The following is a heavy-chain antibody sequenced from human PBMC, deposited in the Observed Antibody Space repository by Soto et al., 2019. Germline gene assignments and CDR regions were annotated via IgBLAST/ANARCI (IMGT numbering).Heavy chain of an antibody. CDR3: AVGLSGSYYHNGMDV. J-gene: IGHJ6*02. V-gene: IGHV1-69*06. CDR1: GGPFTSFD. D-gene: IGHD1-26*01. Sequence: VELVQSGSEVKKPGSSVKVSCKTSGGPFTSFDVNWVRQAPGQGLEWMGDIIPIFDTTNYAQEFHGRVTITEDMATTTAYMELGSLRSDDTAVYFCAVGLSGSYYHNGMDVWGLGTTVIVS. CDR2: IIPIFDTT.